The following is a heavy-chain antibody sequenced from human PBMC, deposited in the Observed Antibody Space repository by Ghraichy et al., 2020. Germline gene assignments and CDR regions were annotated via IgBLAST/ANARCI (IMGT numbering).Heavy chain of an antibody. CDR2: VYHGFK. CDR3: ARDYTDDVL. CDR1: GDSVSSRSYY. Sequence: SETLSLICTVSGDSVSSRSYYWGWIRQPPGKGLEWIGSVYHGFKHHNPTLQSRVTMSVDTSLNQISLKLSAVTAADTAMYYCARDYTDDVLWGQGILVAVSS. J-gene: IGHJ4*02. V-gene: IGHV4-39*07. D-gene: IGHD1-1*01.